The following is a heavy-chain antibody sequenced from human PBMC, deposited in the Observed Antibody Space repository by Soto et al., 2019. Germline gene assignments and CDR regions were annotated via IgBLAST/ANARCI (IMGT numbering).Heavy chain of an antibody. CDR2: VYSSGTT. CDR1: GGSINSYW. D-gene: IGHD3-10*01. Sequence: SETLSLTCSVSGGSINSYWWSWIRQPAGKGLEWIGRVYSSGTTDYNPSLNSRATLSVETSKNQFSLKLSSVTAADTAVYYCARDIGSYAYGEGYWGQGIQVTVS. J-gene: IGHJ4*02. CDR3: ARDIGSYAYGEGY. V-gene: IGHV4-4*07.